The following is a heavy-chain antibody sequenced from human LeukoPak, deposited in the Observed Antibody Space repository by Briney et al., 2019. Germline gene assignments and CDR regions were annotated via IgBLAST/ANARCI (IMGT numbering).Heavy chain of an antibody. D-gene: IGHD6-13*01. CDR1: GFTFNIFG. Sequence: PGGSLRLSCAASGFTFNIFGMHWARQVPGNGLEWVAVLWADGNTAHYADSVKGRFTISRDSSENTLYLQMNSLRSEDTAVYYCVRESAADATFHFDYWGQGTLVTVSS. CDR3: VRESAADATFHFDY. J-gene: IGHJ4*02. V-gene: IGHV3-33*01. CDR2: LWADGNTA.